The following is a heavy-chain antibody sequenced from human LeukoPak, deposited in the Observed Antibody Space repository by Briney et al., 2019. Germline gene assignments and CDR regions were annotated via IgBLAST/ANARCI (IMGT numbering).Heavy chain of an antibody. CDR3: ARIDWHLRGDAFDI. J-gene: IGHJ3*02. CDR1: DYSISSSYY. D-gene: IGHD3-9*01. V-gene: IGHV4-38-2*02. Sequence: SETLSLSCTVSDYSISSSYYWGWLRQPPGKGLEWIGNIYHSGSTYYNPSLKSRVTISIDTSKNQFSLKLTSVTAADTAVYYCARIDWHLRGDAFDIWGQGTMVTVSS. CDR2: IYHSGST.